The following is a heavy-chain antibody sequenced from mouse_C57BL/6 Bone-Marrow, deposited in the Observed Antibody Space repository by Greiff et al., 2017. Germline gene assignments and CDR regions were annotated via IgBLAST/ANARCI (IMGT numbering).Heavy chain of an antibody. J-gene: IGHJ2*01. D-gene: IGHD1-1*01. CDR2: ISSGGDYI. CDR3: TRERGYGSSPYYFDY. V-gene: IGHV5-9-1*02. CDR1: GFTFSSYA. Sequence: EVKVEESGEGLVKPGGSLKLSCAASGFTFSSYAMSWVRQTPEKRLEWVAYISSGGDYIYYADTVKGRFTISRDNARNTLYLQLSSLKSEDTAMYYCTRERGYGSSPYYFDYWGQGTTLTVSS.